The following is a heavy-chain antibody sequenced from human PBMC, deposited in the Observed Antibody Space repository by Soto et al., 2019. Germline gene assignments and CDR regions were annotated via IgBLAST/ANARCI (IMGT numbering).Heavy chain of an antibody. CDR2: ISFDGSNR. J-gene: IGHJ6*03. CDR3: ARGAGLSQYNYYINV. CDR1: GFTFSSYG. Sequence: QVQLVESGGGVVQPGRSLRLSCAASGFTFSSYGMHWVRQAPGKGLEWVAIISFDGSNRYYADSVKGRFTISRDSSKNTLYLQVNSLRAEDTAVYYCARGAGLSQYNYYINVWGKGPTSPSP. D-gene: IGHD6-19*01. V-gene: IGHV3-33*01.